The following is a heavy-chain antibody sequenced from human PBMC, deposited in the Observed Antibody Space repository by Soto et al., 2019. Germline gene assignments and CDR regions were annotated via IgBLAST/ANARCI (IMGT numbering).Heavy chain of an antibody. V-gene: IGHV3-23*01. CDR3: AKDRDAFYFDS. J-gene: IGHJ4*02. Sequence: GGSLRLSCAASGFTFSSYWMHWVRQAPGKGLVWVSRINSGSGGTTNYADSVKGRFTISRDISKNTLYLQMNILRADDTAVYYCAKDRDAFYFDSWGSGTLVTVSS. CDR2: INSGSGGTT. CDR1: GFTFSSYW. D-gene: IGHD3-3*02.